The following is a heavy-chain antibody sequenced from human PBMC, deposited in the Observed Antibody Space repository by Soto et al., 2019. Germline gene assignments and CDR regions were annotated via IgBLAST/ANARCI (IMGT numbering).Heavy chain of an antibody. Sequence: SHTWTVADGSRTSRRYYWGSNQQPPGKGLEWIGSIYYSGSTYYNPSLKSRVTISVDTSKNQFALKLSSVTAADTAVYYCATQEVGGSYVYTFDPWGQGTLVTVPQ. CDR3: ATQEVGGSYVYTFDP. CDR2: IYYSGST. CDR1: DGSRTSRRYY. J-gene: IGHJ5*02. D-gene: IGHD1-26*01. V-gene: IGHV4-39*01.